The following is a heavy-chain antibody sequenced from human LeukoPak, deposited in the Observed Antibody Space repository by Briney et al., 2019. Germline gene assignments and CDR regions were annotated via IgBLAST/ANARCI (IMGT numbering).Heavy chain of an antibody. J-gene: IGHJ4*02. Sequence: ASVKVSCKASGYTFTGYYMHWVRQAPGQGLEWMGWINPNSGGTNYAQKFQGRVTMTRDTSISTAYMELSRLRSDDTAVYYCAREAPPYYDILTGYYNVRYFDYWGQGTLVTVSS. V-gene: IGHV1-2*02. CDR1: GYTFTGYY. D-gene: IGHD3-9*01. CDR2: INPNSGGT. CDR3: AREAPPYYDILTGYYNVRYFDY.